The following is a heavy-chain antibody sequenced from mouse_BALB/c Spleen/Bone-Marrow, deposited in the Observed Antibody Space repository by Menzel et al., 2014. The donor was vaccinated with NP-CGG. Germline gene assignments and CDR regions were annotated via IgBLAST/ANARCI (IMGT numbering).Heavy chain of an antibody. J-gene: IGHJ3*01. CDR1: GFTFSNHG. CDR2: ISGGGSYT. CDR3: ARHAYYDQTEVSFVY. Sequence: EVQLVESGGGLVKSGGSLKLSCAASGFTFSNHGMSWVRQTPEKRLEWVATISGGGSYTFYSDSVKGRFTISRDNAKNNLYLQLSSLRSEDTALYYCARHAYYDQTEVSFVYWGQGTLVTVSA. D-gene: IGHD2-4*01. V-gene: IGHV5-9-2*01.